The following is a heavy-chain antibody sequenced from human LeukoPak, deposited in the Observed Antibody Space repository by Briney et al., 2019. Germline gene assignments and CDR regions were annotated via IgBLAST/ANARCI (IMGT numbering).Heavy chain of an antibody. CDR1: GGSISSGDYY. CDR3: ARGSFRYQLPLDY. J-gene: IGHJ4*02. V-gene: IGHV4-30-4*08. Sequence: TLSLTCTVSGGSISSGDYYWSWIRQPPGKGLEWIGYIYYSGSTYYNPSLKSRVTISVDTSKNQFSLKLSSVTAADTAVYYCARGSFRYQLPLDYWGQGTLVTVSS. CDR2: IYYSGST. D-gene: IGHD2-2*01.